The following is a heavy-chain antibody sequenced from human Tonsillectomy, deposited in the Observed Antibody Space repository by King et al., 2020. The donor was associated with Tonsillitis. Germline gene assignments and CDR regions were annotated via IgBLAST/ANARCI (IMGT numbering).Heavy chain of an antibody. CDR2: IYFNGIS. J-gene: IGHJ4*01. Sequence: VQLQESGPGLVKPSETLSLTCTVSGGSIISYYWSWIRQPPGKGLEWIGYIYFNGISGYNPSLKSRVTISVDTSKNQFSLKLNSVTAADTAVYYCARVKYDYCFDYWGHGSLVTVSS. CDR1: GGSIISYY. D-gene: IGHD3-3*01. V-gene: IGHV4-59*01. CDR3: ARVKYDYCFDY.